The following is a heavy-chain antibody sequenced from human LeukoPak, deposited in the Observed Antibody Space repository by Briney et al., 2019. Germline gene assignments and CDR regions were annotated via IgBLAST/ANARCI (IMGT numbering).Heavy chain of an antibody. CDR3: ARVSVVVTGVSYYYGMAV. Sequence: GASVKVSCKAAGYTFTSYDINSVRQATGQGVEWMGWMNPNSGNTGYAQKFQGRVTMTRNTSIGTAYMELSSLRSEDTAVYYCARVSVVVTGVSYYYGMAVWGQRTTVTVSS. J-gene: IGHJ6*02. V-gene: IGHV1-8*01. CDR1: GYTFTSYD. D-gene: IGHD2-15*01. CDR2: MNPNSGNT.